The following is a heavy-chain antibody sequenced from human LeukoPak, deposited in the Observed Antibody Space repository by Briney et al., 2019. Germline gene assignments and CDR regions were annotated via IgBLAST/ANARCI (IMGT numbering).Heavy chain of an antibody. CDR3: AKYAPPTTVVTRYFDY. D-gene: IGHD4-23*01. J-gene: IGHJ4*02. V-gene: IGHV3-30*18. CDR2: VSYDGSHK. CDR1: GFTFSSFA. Sequence: GGSLRLSCAASGFTFSSFAMSWVRQAPGKGLEWVAVVSYDGSHKHYAGSVKGRFTISRDNSKNTLYLQMNSLRAEDTAVYYCAKYAPPTTVVTRYFDYWGQGTLVTVSS.